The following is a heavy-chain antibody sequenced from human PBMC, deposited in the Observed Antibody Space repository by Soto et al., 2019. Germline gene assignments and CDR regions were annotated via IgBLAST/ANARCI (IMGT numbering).Heavy chain of an antibody. CDR2: ISGSGGST. CDR1: GFTFSSYA. D-gene: IGHD3-9*01. V-gene: IGHV3-23*01. Sequence: PGGSLRLSCAASGFTFSSYAMSWVRQAPGKGLEWVSAISGSGGSTYYADSVKGRFTISRDNSKNTLYLQMNSLRAEDTAVYYCAKPSRILTVREHYFDYWGQGTLVTVSS. J-gene: IGHJ4*02. CDR3: AKPSRILTVREHYFDY.